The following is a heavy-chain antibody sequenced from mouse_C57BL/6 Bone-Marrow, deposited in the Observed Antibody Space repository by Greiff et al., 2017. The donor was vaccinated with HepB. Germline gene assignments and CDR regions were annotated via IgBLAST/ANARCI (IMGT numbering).Heavy chain of an antibody. D-gene: IGHD2-4*01. Sequence: VMLVESGAELMKPGASVKLSCKATGYTFTGYWIEWVKQRPGHGLEWIGEILPGSGSTNYNEKFKGKATFTADTSSNTAYMQLSSLTTEDSAIYYCARVGIYYDWASFAYWGQGTLVTVSA. V-gene: IGHV1-9*01. CDR1: GYTFTGYW. J-gene: IGHJ3*01. CDR3: ARVGIYYDWASFAY. CDR2: ILPGSGST.